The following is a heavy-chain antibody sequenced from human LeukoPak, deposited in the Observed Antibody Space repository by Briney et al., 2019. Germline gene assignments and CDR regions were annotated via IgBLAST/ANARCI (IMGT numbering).Heavy chain of an antibody. J-gene: IGHJ4*02. V-gene: IGHV4-34*09. CDR1: GGSFSGYY. D-gene: IGHD3-22*01. CDR2: INHSGST. CDR3: ARFTYDSSEYYFDY. Sequence: SETLSLTCAVYGGSFSGYYWSWIRQPPGKGLEWIGEINHSGSTNYNPSLKSRVTISVDTSKNQFSLKLSSVTAADTAVYYCARFTYDSSEYYFDYWGQGTLVTVSS.